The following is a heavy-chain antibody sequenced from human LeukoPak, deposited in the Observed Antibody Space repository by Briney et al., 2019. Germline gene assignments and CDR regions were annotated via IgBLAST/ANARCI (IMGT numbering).Heavy chain of an antibody. CDR1: GFTFSDYY. D-gene: IGHD3-3*02. V-gene: IGHV3-11*01. CDR2: ISSSGSTI. J-gene: IGHJ4*02. CDR3: ASTIRRRMFDY. Sequence: GASLRLSCAASGFTFSDYYMSWIRQAPGKGLEWVSYISSSGSTIYYADSVKGRFTISRDNSKNTLYLQMNSLRAEDTAVYYCASTIRRRMFDYWGQGTLVTVSS.